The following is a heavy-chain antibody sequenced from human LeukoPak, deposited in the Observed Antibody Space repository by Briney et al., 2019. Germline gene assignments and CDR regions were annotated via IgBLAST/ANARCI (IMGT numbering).Heavy chain of an antibody. V-gene: IGHV3-66*01. CDR2: IYSGGNT. D-gene: IGHD3-10*01. Sequence: GSLRLSCAASGFTVSSNYMTWVRQAPGKGLEWVSVIYSGGNTYYAESVKGRFTISRDNSKNTLYLQMNSLRAEDTAVYYCALTAYGSGNYYMDVWGKGTTVTVSS. J-gene: IGHJ6*03. CDR3: ALTAYGSGNYYMDV. CDR1: GFTVSSNY.